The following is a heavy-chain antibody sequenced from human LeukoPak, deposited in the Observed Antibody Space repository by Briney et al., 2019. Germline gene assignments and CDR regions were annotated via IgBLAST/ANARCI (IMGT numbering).Heavy chain of an antibody. D-gene: IGHD2-2*02. J-gene: IGHJ4*02. V-gene: IGHV1-8*01. CDR1: GYTFTSFD. Sequence: ASVKVSCKASGYTFTSFDINWVRQAAGQGLEWMGWMNPNSGNTGHAEKFQGRVTMTRDTSITTAYMELSSLRSEDTAVYYCARGDQYCTSTSCYNYWGQGTLVTVSS. CDR3: ARGDQYCTSTSCYNY. CDR2: MNPNSGNT.